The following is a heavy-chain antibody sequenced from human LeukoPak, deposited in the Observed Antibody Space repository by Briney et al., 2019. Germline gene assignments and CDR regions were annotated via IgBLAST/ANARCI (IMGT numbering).Heavy chain of an antibody. V-gene: IGHV4-31*03. J-gene: IGHJ3*01. CDR2: IYYSGST. CDR3: ARDLAGWGAFDL. Sequence: SETLSLTCTVSGGSISSGGYYWSWIRQHPGKGLEWIGYIYYSGSTYYNPSLKSRVTISVDTSKNQFSLNLSSVTAADTAVYYCARDLAGWGAFDLWGQGTTITVFS. CDR1: GGSISSGGYY. D-gene: IGHD3-16*01.